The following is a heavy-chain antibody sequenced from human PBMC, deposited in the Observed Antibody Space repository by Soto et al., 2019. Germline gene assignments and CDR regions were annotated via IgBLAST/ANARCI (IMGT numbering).Heavy chain of an antibody. Sequence: GGSLRLSCAASGFTFSSYSMNWVRQAPGKGLEWVSSISSSSSYIYYADSVKGRFTISRDNAKNSLYLQMNSLRAEDTAVYYCAREHGIAARRSPYYFDYWGQGTLVTVSS. CDR2: ISSSSSYI. V-gene: IGHV3-21*01. D-gene: IGHD6-6*01. CDR3: AREHGIAARRSPYYFDY. CDR1: GFTFSSYS. J-gene: IGHJ4*02.